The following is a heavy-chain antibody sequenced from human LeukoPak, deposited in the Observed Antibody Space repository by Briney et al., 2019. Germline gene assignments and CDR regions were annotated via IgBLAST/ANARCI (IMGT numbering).Heavy chain of an antibody. V-gene: IGHV3-23*01. J-gene: IGHJ4*02. CDR1: GFTFSSYA. Sequence: PGGSLRLSCAASGFTFSSYAMSWVRQAPGKGLEWVSAISGSGGSTYYADSVKGRFTISRDNSKNTLYLQMNSLRAEDTAIYYCANAGIAVAGTFDYWGQGTLVTVSS. D-gene: IGHD6-19*01. CDR2: ISGSGGST. CDR3: ANAGIAVAGTFDY.